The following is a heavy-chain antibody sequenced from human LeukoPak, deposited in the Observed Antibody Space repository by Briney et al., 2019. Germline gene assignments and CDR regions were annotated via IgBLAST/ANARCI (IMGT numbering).Heavy chain of an antibody. Sequence: SETLSLTCAVYGGSFSGYYWSWIRQPPGKGLEWIGEINHSGSTNYNPSLKSRVTISVDTSKNQFSLKLSSVTAADTAVYYCARVAEDSSGWYDYWGQGTLVTVSS. CDR1: GGSFSGYY. D-gene: IGHD6-19*01. J-gene: IGHJ4*02. CDR2: INHSGST. V-gene: IGHV4-34*01. CDR3: ARVAEDSSGWYDY.